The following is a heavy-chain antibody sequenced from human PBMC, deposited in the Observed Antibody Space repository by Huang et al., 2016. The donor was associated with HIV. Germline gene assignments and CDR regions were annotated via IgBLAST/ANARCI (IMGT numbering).Heavy chain of an antibody. CDR2: VNESVAT. CDR1: GVSFTGNY. Sequence: QMQLQQRGAGLLKPSETLSLTCGVSGVSFTGNYLTWIRQAPGKGLEWIGEVNESVATNYNPSLNGRVTISLDKSNSELSLNLRSVTAADTAVYYCARQWTILEWLLGLDVWGQGTTVIVSS. V-gene: IGHV4-34*02. J-gene: IGHJ6*02. CDR3: ARQWTILEWLLGLDV. D-gene: IGHD3-3*01.